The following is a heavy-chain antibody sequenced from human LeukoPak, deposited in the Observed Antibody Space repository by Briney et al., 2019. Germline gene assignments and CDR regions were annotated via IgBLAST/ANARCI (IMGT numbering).Heavy chain of an antibody. V-gene: IGHV1-2*02. D-gene: IGHD3-9*01. Sequence: ASVKVSCKASGYTFTGYYMHWVRQAPGQGLEWMGWINPNSGGTNYAQKFQGRVTMTRDTSISTAYMELSSLRSEDTAVYYCARGFRLRYFDWLLYNPYYFDYWGQGTLVTVSS. CDR2: INPNSGGT. CDR3: ARGFRLRYFDWLLYNPYYFDY. J-gene: IGHJ4*02. CDR1: GYTFTGYY.